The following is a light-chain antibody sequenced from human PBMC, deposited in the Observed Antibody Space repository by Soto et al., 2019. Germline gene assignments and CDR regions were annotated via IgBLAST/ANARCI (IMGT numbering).Light chain of an antibody. J-gene: IGLJ2*01. CDR1: SSNIGSNY. Sequence: QSVLTQPPSASGTPGQRVTISCSGSSSNIGSNYVYWYQQLPGTAPKLLIYRNNQRPSGVPDRFSGSKSGTSASLAISGLRSEDEADYSCAAWDDSLSALVFGGGTQLTVL. V-gene: IGLV1-47*01. CDR3: AAWDDSLSALV. CDR2: RNN.